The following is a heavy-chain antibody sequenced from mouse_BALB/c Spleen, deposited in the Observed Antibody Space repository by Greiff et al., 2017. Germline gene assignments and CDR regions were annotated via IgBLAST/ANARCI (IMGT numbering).Heavy chain of an antibody. J-gene: IGHJ4*01. V-gene: IGHV1-4*01. CDR1: GYTFTSYT. CDR3: ASRKHLHYYAMDY. Sequence: QVQLQQSGAELARPGASVKMSCKASGYTFTSYTMHWVKQRPGQGLEWIGYINPSSGYTNYNQKFKDKATLTADKSSSTAYMQLSSLTSEDSAVYYCASRKHLHYYAMDYWGQGTSVTVSS. CDR2: INPSSGYT.